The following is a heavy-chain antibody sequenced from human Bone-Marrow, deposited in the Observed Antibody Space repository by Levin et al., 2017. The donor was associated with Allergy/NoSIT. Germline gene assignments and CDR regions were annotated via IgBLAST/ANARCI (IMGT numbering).Heavy chain of an antibody. CDR1: GFTFSSYA. V-gene: IGHV3-30-3*01. Sequence: SCAASGFTFSSYAMHWVRQAPGKGLEWVAVISYDGSNKYYADSVKGRFTISRDNSKNTLYLQMNSLRAEDTAVYYCAREKNNRFLEWLLYGAFDYWGQGTLVTVSS. D-gene: IGHD3-3*01. CDR3: AREKNNRFLEWLLYGAFDY. J-gene: IGHJ4*02. CDR2: ISYDGSNK.